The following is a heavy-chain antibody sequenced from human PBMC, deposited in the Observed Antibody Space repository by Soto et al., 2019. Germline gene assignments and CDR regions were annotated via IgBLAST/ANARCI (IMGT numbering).Heavy chain of an antibody. J-gene: IGHJ5*02. CDR2: ISSSSSYI. Sequence: EVQLVESGGGLVKPGGSLRLSCAASGFTFSSYSMNWVLQAPGKGLEWVSSISSSSSYIYYADSVKGRFTISRDNAKNSLYLQMNSLRAEDTAVYYCARDGITIFGVVTKSNWFDPWGQGTLVTVSS. V-gene: IGHV3-21*01. CDR1: GFTFSSYS. D-gene: IGHD3-3*01. CDR3: ARDGITIFGVVTKSNWFDP.